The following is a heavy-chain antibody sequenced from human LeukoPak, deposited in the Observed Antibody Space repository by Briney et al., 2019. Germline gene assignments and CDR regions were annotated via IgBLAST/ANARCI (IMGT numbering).Heavy chain of an antibody. J-gene: IGHJ5*02. Sequence: SETLSLTCAVSGGSISSSNWWSWVRQPPGKGLEWIGEINHSGSTNYNPSLKSRVTISVDTSKNQFSLKLSSVTAADTAVYYCARRGQLLWFGEERQFDPWGQGTLVTVSS. V-gene: IGHV4-4*02. D-gene: IGHD3-10*01. CDR3: ARRGQLLWFGEERQFDP. CDR2: INHSGST. CDR1: GGSISSSNW.